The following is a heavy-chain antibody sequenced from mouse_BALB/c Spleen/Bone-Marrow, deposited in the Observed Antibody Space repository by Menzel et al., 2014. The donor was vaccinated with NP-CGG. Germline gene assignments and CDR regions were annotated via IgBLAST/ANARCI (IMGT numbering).Heavy chain of an antibody. CDR3: TKGGNYRYDFDY. CDR2: FNPYNDGS. V-gene: IGHV1-14*01. J-gene: IGHJ2*01. D-gene: IGHD2-14*01. Sequence: VHVKQSGPELVKPGASVKMSCKASGYTFTSSVMHWVKQKPGQGLEWIGYFNPYNDGSKYNEKFKGKATLTSDKSSSTAYMELSSPTSEDSAVYYCTKGGNYRYDFDYWGQGTTLTVSS. CDR1: GYTFTSSV.